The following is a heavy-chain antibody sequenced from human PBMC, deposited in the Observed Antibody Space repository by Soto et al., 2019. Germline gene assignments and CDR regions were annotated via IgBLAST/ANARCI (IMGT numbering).Heavy chain of an antibody. Sequence: SETLSLTCTVSGASINNNDYYWSWIRQTPGKGLEWIGYVYYSGTTDYIPSLKSRLSMSIDKSQNQFTLKLSSVTAADTATYYCARMSYFYDKWYFDLWGRGTLVTVSS. V-gene: IGHV4-30-4*01. D-gene: IGHD3-22*01. J-gene: IGHJ2*01. CDR2: VYYSGTT. CDR1: GASINNNDYY. CDR3: ARMSYFYDKWYFDL.